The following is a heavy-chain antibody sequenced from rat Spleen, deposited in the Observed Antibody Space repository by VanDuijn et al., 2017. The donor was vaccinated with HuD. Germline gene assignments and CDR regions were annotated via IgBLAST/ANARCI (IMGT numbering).Heavy chain of an antibody. Sequence: EVQLVESGGGLVQPGGSLKLSCAVSGFTFNSYDMAWVRQAPTKGLEWVAYISSGGGGIYYPDSVKGRFTISRDNAKSTLYLQMDSLRSEDTATYYCARGKIYYHNSSPYEDYFDYWGHGVMVTVSS. CDR2: ISSGGGGI. CDR3: ARGKIYYHNSSPYEDYFDY. J-gene: IGHJ2*01. V-gene: IGHV5-27*01. CDR1: GFTFNSYD. D-gene: IGHD1-12*03.